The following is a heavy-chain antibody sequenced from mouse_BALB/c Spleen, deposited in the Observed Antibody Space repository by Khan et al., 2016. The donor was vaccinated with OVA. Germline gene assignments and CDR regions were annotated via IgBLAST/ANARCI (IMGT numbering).Heavy chain of an antibody. CDR3: ARGNYYGYYFDY. V-gene: IGHV3-2*02. J-gene: IGHJ2*01. CDR2: ISYSGVT. D-gene: IGHD1-1*01. Sequence: EVKLEESGPGLVKPSQSLSLTCTVTGYSITSGYAWNWIRQFPGNKLEWMGYISYSGVTSYTPSLKSRISITRDTSKKQFFLQLTSVTTEDTATYYCARGNYYGYYFDYWGQGTTLTVSS. CDR1: GYSITSGYA.